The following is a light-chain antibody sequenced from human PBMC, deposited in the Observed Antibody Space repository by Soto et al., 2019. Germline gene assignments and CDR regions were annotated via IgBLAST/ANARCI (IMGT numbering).Light chain of an antibody. Sequence: SALTQPASVSGSPGQAITISCTGTSSDVGGYDYVSWYQLHPGKAPKLMVCEVSNRPSGVSYRFSASKSGNTASLTISGLQAEDEADYFCSSYSISTAYLFGTGTKVTVL. CDR1: SSDVGGYDY. J-gene: IGLJ1*01. V-gene: IGLV2-14*01. CDR2: EVS. CDR3: SSYSISTAYL.